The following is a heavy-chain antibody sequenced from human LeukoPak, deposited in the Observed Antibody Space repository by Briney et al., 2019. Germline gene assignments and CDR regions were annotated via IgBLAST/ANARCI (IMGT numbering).Heavy chain of an antibody. CDR1: SGSISSSSYY. CDR3: ARHFWAARTFDY. V-gene: IGHV4-39*01. D-gene: IGHD6-6*01. CDR2: IYYSGST. J-gene: IGHJ4*02. Sequence: PSETLSLTCTVSSGSISSSSYYWGWIRQPPGKGLEWIGSIYYSGSTYYNPSLKSRVTISVDTSKNQFSLKLSSVTAADTAVHYCARHFWAARTFDYWGQGTLVTVSS.